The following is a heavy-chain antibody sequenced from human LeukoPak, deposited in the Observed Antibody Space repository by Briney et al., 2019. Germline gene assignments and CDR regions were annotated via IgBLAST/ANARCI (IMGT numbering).Heavy chain of an antibody. V-gene: IGHV3-48*01. J-gene: IGHJ4*02. CDR2: ISSVSSSI. D-gene: IGHD6-19*01. CDR3: ARYSSDWSIDY. Sequence: PGGSLRLSCAASGFTFSSYSMNWVRQAPGKGLELVSHISSVSSSIYYADSVKGRFTMSRDNAKNSLYLQMNSLRAEDTAVYHCARYSSDWSIDYWGQGSLVTVSS. CDR1: GFTFSSYS.